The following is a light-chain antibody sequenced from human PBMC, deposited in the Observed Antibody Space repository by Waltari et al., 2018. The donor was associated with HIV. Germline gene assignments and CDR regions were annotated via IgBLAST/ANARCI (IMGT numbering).Light chain of an antibody. J-gene: IGKJ2*01. CDR3: QQYKSYPVT. CDR2: RAS. CDR1: QNINNW. Sequence: DIQLTKSPSSLSASVGDRVTITCRAKQNINNWLDWYQQKPGETPKFLIYRASTLESGVPARFSGSGSGTEFSLTIISLQPEDFAIYYCQQYKSYPVTFGRGT. V-gene: IGKV1-5*03.